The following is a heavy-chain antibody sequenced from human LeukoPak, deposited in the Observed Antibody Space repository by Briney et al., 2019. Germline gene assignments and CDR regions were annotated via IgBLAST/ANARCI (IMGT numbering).Heavy chain of an antibody. V-gene: IGHV3-23*01. Sequence: GGSLRLSCAASGFTFSSYAMSWIRQAPGKGLEWVSAISGSGDNTYYADSVKGRFTISRDNSKNTLYLQMNNLRAEDAAVYYCATSPTFDPWGQGTLVTVSS. CDR3: ATSPTFDP. CDR2: ISGSGDNT. J-gene: IGHJ5*02. CDR1: GFTFSSYA.